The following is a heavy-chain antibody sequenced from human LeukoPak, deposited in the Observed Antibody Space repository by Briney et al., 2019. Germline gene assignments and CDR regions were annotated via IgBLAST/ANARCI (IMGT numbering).Heavy chain of an antibody. D-gene: IGHD6-13*01. V-gene: IGHV3-30*02. CDR1: GFSFSSYG. Sequence: SGGSLRLSCAASGFSFSSYGMHWVRLAPGRGLEWVAFIPRDGSYEKYADSVKGRFAISRDNSKSTLYLHMNSLRAEDTVVYYCATGSVRYSASWYSQEGDYWGQGTLVTVSS. CDR3: ATGSVRYSASWYSQEGDY. J-gene: IGHJ4*02. CDR2: IPRDGSYE.